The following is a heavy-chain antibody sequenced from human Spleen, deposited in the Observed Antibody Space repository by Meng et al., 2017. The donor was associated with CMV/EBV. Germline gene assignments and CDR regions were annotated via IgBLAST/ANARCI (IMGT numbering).Heavy chain of an antibody. D-gene: IGHD6-19*01. V-gene: IGHV1-69*04. CDR1: GGTFSSYT. J-gene: IGHJ4*02. CDR2: IIPILGIA. CDR3: AKDEVRDIGGWYYFDY. Sequence: SVKVSCKASGGTFSSYTISWVRQAPGQGLEWMGRIIPILGIANYAQKFQGRVTITADKSTSTAYMELSSLRSEDTAVYYCAKDEVRDIGGWYYFDYWGQGTLVTVSS.